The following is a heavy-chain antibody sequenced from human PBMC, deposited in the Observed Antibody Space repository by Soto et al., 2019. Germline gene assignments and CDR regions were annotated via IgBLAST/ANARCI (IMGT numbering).Heavy chain of an antibody. J-gene: IGHJ4*02. V-gene: IGHV1-18*01. Sequence: QVQLVQSGAEVKKPGASVKVSCKASGYTFTSYGISWVRQAPGQGLEWMGWISAYNGNTNYAQKLQGRVTMTTDTSTSTADMELRSLRSDDTAVYYCARGIQYCSSTSCYNRPLDYWGQGTLVTVSS. CDR3: ARGIQYCSSTSCYNRPLDY. CDR1: GYTFTSYG. CDR2: ISAYNGNT. D-gene: IGHD2-2*02.